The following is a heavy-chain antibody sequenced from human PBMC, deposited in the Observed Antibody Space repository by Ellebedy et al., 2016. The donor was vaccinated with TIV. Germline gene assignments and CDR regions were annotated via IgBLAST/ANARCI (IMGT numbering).Heavy chain of an antibody. CDR1: GFTFSSYA. V-gene: IGHV3-23*01. J-gene: IGHJ6*02. CDR3: AKVDTAMVTNYYYGMDV. D-gene: IGHD5-18*01. Sequence: GESLKISXAASGFTFSSYAMSWVRQAPGKGLEWVSAISGSGGTTYYADSVRGRFTISRDNSMNTLYLQMNSLRAEDTAVYYCAKVDTAMVTNYYYGMDVWGQGTTVTVSS. CDR2: ISGSGGTT.